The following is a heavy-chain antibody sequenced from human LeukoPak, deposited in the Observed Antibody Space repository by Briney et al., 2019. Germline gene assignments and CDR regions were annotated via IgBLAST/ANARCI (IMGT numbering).Heavy chain of an antibody. CDR2: ICTSGST. V-gene: IGHV4-4*08. CDR1: GGSISSYY. D-gene: IGHD5-24*01. J-gene: IGHJ3*02. CDR3: ARSGRRDGYNFAFDI. Sequence: SETLSLTCTVSGGSISSYYWSWIRQPPGKGLEWIGRICTSGSTNYNPSLKSRVTISVDTSKNQFSLKLSSVTAADTAVYYCARSGRRDGYNFAFDIWGQGTMVTVSS.